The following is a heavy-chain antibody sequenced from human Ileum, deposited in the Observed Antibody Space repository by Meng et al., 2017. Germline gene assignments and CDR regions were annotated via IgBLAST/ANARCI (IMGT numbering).Heavy chain of an antibody. D-gene: IGHD3-10*01. J-gene: IGHJ4*02. CDR2: INHDGSSY. Sequence: GVYVYTGLSLALSWSGSGFLFNTPHKHLLRHAPGKGPEWVTAINHDGSSYVYADSVKGRFTISRDNSKNTLYLQMNILTPEDTAVYYCAREPSFGEHDYWGQGTLVTVSS. V-gene: IGHV3-30*01. CDR3: AREPSFGEHDY. CDR1: GFLFNTPH.